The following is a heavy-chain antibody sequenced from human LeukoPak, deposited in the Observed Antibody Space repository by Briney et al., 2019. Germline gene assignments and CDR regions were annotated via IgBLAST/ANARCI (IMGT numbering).Heavy chain of an antibody. V-gene: IGHV1-69*13. J-gene: IGHJ4*02. Sequence: SVKVSCKASGGTFSGYAISWVRQAPGQGLEWMGGIIPIFGTATYAQKFQGRVTITADESTSTAYMELSSLRSEDTAVYYCARGTRYYDSGHLGYWGQGTLVTVSS. CDR1: GGTFSGYA. D-gene: IGHD3-22*01. CDR2: IIPIFGTA. CDR3: ARGTRYYDSGHLGY.